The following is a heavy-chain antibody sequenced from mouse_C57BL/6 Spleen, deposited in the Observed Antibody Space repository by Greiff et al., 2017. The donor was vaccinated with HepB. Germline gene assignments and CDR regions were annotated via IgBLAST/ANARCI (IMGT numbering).Heavy chain of an antibody. J-gene: IGHJ4*01. CDR3: ATNSNYEYYDAMDY. V-gene: IGHV1-76*01. CDR2: IYPGSGNT. D-gene: IGHD2-5*01. Sequence: QVQLKHSGAELVRPGASVKLSCKASGYTFTDYYINWVKQRPGQGLEWIARIYPGSGNTYYNEKFKGKATLTAEKSSSTAYMQLSSLTSEDSAVYFCATNSNYEYYDAMDYWGQRTSVTVSS. CDR1: GYTFTDYY.